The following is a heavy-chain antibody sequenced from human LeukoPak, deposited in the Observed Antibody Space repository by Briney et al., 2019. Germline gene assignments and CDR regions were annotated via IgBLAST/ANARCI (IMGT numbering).Heavy chain of an antibody. Sequence: SETLSLTCAVYGGSFSGYYWSWIRQPPGKGLEWIGEINHSGSTNYNPSLKSRATISVDTSKNQFSLKLSSVTAADTAVYYCARGNIVVVPAAMGNKNNWFDPWGQGTLVTVSA. CDR2: INHSGST. CDR1: GGSFSGYY. D-gene: IGHD2-2*01. J-gene: IGHJ5*02. V-gene: IGHV4-34*01. CDR3: ARGNIVVVPAAMGNKNNWFDP.